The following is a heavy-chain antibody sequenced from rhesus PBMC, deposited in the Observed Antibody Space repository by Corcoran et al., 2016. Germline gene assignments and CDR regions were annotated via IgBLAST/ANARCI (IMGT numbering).Heavy chain of an antibody. CDR1: GYSISSGYG. Sequence: QVQLQESGPGLVKPSETLSLTCAVSGYSISSGYGWSWIRQPPGKGLEWIVYIGGSSCKTNHNPSLESRVTISKDTSKIQFSRKLSSVTAADTAVYYCARVRYNIWTGITGYFEFWGQGALVTVSS. V-gene: IGHV4-127*01. CDR2: IGGSSCKT. J-gene: IGHJ1*01. CDR3: ARVRYNIWTGITGYFEF. D-gene: IGHD3-3*01.